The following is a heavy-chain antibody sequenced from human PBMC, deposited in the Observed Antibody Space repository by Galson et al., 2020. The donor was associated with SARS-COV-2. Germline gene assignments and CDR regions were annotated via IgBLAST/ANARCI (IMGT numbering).Heavy chain of an antibody. Sequence: ASETLSLTCTVSGGSISSSDYYWSWIRQHPGKGLEWIGYIHYTGSTYYNPSLKSRITISVDTSKNQFSLRLSSLTAADTAVYYCARDLGFGEAYNGMDVGGQGTTVTVSS. CDR3: ARDLGFGEAYNGMDV. V-gene: IGHV4-31*03. CDR2: IHYTGST. J-gene: IGHJ6*02. D-gene: IGHD3-10*01. CDR1: GGSISSSDYY.